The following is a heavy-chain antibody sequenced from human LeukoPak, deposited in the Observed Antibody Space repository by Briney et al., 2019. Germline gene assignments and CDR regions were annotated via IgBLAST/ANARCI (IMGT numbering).Heavy chain of an antibody. Sequence: SVKVSCKASGGTFSSYAISWVRQAPGQGLEWMGGIIPIFGTANYAQKFQGRVTITTGESTSTAYMELSSLRSEDTAVYYCARVPRSSTSGYYFDYWGQGTLVPVSS. J-gene: IGHJ4*02. CDR1: GGTFSSYA. V-gene: IGHV1-69*05. CDR3: ARVPRSSTSGYYFDY. CDR2: IIPIFGTA. D-gene: IGHD2-2*01.